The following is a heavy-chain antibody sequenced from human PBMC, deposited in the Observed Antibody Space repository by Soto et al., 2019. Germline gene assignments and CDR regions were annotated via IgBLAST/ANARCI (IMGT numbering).Heavy chain of an antibody. V-gene: IGHV2-70*01. D-gene: IGHD3-3*01. CDR1: GFSLSTSGMC. CDR3: ARIRDDFWSGYYYPKRYYGMDV. J-gene: IGHJ6*02. Sequence: YGPTLVNPTQTLTLTCTFSGFSLSTSGMCVSWIRQPPGKALEWLALIDWDDDKYYSTSLKTRLTISKDTSKNQVVLTMTNMDPVDTATYDCARIRDDFWSGYYYPKRYYGMDVWGQGTTVTVSS. CDR2: IDWDDDK.